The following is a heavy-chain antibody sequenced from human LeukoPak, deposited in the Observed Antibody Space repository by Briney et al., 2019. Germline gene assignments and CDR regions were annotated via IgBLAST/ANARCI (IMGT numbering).Heavy chain of an antibody. CDR2: ISSSGSTI. V-gene: IGHV3-48*03. Sequence: GGSLRLPCAASGFTFSSYEMNWVRQAPGKGLEWISYISSSGSTIYYADSVKGRFTISRDNAKNSLYLQMNSLRAEDTAVCYCARDTIYPIYFDYWGQGTLVTVSS. CDR3: ARDTIYPIYFDY. D-gene: IGHD2-2*02. J-gene: IGHJ4*02. CDR1: GFTFSSYE.